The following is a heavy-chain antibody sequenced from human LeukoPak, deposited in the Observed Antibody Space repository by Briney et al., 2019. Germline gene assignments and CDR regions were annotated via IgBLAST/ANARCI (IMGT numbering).Heavy chain of an antibody. Sequence: TLSLTCTVSGYSISSGYHWGWIRQPPGKSLEWLALIYWDDDKRYSPSLKSRLTITKDTSKNQVVLTMTNMDPVDTATYYCARLTHYYDSSGYPYFDYWGQGTLVTVSS. V-gene: IGHV2-5*02. CDR3: ARLTHYYDSSGYPYFDY. J-gene: IGHJ4*02. CDR1: GYSISSGYHW. CDR2: IYWDDDK. D-gene: IGHD3-22*01.